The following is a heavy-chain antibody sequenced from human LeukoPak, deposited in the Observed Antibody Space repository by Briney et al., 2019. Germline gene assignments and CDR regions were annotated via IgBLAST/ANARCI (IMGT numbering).Heavy chain of an antibody. V-gene: IGHV1-69*02. CDR2: IIPILGIA. Sequence: SVKVSCKASGGTFSSYTISWVRQAPGQGLEWMGRIIPILGIANYAQKFQGRVTITADKPTNTAYMELSSLRSEDTAVYYCARVVKVKDYYYYMDVWGKGTTVTVSS. CDR1: GGTFSSYT. D-gene: IGHD3-22*01. J-gene: IGHJ6*03. CDR3: ARVVKVKDYYYYMDV.